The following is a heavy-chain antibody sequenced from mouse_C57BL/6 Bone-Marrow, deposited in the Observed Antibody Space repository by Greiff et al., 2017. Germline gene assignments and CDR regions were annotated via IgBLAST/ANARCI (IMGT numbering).Heavy chain of an antibody. J-gene: IGHJ4*01. D-gene: IGHD2-1*01. CDR2: IDPENGDT. CDR1: GFNIKDDY. Sequence: VQLQQSGAELVRPGASVKLSCTASGFNIKDDYMHWVKQRPEPGLEWIGWIDPENGDTEYATKFQGKATITADTSSNTAYLQLSSLTSEDTAVYYCTPIYYDAMDYWGQGTSVTVSS. V-gene: IGHV14-4*01. CDR3: TPIYYDAMDY.